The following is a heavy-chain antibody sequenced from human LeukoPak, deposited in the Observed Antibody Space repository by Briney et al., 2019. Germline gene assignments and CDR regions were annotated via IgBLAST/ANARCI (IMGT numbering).Heavy chain of an antibody. Sequence: SGGSLRLSCAASGFTFSSYSMNWVRQAPGKGLEWVSSISSSSSYIYYADSVRGRFTISRDNAKNSLYLQMNSLRAEDTAVYYCAREETDSSGSRGGNDAFDIWGQGTMVTVSS. CDR2: ISSSSSYI. CDR1: GFTFSSYS. CDR3: AREETDSSGSRGGNDAFDI. D-gene: IGHD3-22*01. V-gene: IGHV3-21*01. J-gene: IGHJ3*02.